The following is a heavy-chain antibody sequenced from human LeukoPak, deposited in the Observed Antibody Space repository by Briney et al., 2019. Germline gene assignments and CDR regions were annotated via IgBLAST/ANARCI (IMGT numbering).Heavy chain of an antibody. CDR3: APRDIVVVPAPRYGMDV. D-gene: IGHD2-2*01. J-gene: IGHJ6*04. CDR1: GFTFSSYA. Sequence: GGSLRLSCAASGFTFSSYAMSWVRQAPGKGLEWVSAISGSGGSTYYADSVKGRFTISRDNSKNTLYLQMNSLRAEDTAVYYCAPRDIVVVPAPRYGMDVGAKGTTAPVP. CDR2: ISGSGGST. V-gene: IGHV3-23*01.